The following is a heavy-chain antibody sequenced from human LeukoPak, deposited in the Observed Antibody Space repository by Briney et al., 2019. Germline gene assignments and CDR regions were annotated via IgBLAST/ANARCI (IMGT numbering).Heavy chain of an antibody. CDR2: IIPIFGTA. CDR1: GGTFSSYA. D-gene: IGHD3-16*02. CDR3: VRASLLRGLVGYYFDS. V-gene: IGHV1-69*05. J-gene: IGHJ4*02. Sequence: SVKVSCKASGGTFSSYAISWVRQAPGQGIEWMGGIIPIFGTANYAQKFQGRVTITTDESTSTAYMELSSLRSEDTAVYFCVRASLLRGLVGYYFDSWGQGTPVTVFS.